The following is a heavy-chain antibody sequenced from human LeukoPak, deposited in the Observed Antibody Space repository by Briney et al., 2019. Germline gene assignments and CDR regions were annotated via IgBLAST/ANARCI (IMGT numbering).Heavy chain of an antibody. CDR3: AKDQYYYDSSGYLGGY. D-gene: IGHD3-22*01. CDR2: INPNSGGT. V-gene: IGHV1-2*02. J-gene: IGHJ4*02. Sequence: ASVKVSCKASGYTFSDYYMHWVRQAPGQGLEWMGWINPNSGGTNYAQKFQGRVTMTRDTSISTAYMELSRLRSDDTAVYYCAKDQYYYDSSGYLGGYWGQGTLATVSS. CDR1: GYTFSDYY.